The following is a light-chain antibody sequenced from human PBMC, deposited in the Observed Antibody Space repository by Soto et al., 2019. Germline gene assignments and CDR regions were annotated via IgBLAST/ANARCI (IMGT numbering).Light chain of an antibody. CDR3: QHYDSYST. V-gene: IGKV1-5*03. J-gene: IGKJ1*01. Sequence: IQMTQSPSTLSASVGDRISLTCPASQSIGNLLAWYHQKPGKAPNLLIYRASLLESGVPSRFSGSGSGTDFTLTISSLQPDDFATYYCQHYDSYSTFGQGTKVDI. CDR1: QSIGNL. CDR2: RAS.